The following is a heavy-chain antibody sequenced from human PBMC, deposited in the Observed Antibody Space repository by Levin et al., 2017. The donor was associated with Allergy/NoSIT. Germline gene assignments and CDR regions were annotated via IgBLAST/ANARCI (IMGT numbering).Heavy chain of an antibody. CDR3: AHSTATVVRGVFMGTQPFDY. V-gene: IGHV2-5*02. D-gene: IGHD3-10*01. CDR2: IYWDGDK. Sequence: QTLSLTCTFSGFSLSTSGVGVGWIRQPPGKALEWLALIYWDGDKRYSPSLKSRLTITKDTSKNQVVLTMTNMDPVDTATYSCAHSTATVVRGVFMGTQPFDYWGQGALVTVSS. CDR1: GFSLSTSGVG. J-gene: IGHJ4*02.